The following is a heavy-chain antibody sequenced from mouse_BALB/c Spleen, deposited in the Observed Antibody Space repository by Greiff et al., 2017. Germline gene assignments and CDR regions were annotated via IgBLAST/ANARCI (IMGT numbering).Heavy chain of an antibody. Sequence: DVKLVESGGGLVQPGGSLKLSCAASGFTFSSYGMSWVRQTPDKRLELVATINSNGGSTYYPDSVKGRFTISRDNAKNTLYLQMSSLKSEDTAMYYCAREGGSTSLYYFDYWGQGTTLTVSS. V-gene: IGHV5-6-3*01. CDR2: INSNGGST. CDR1: GFTFSSYG. D-gene: IGHD1-1*01. CDR3: AREGGSTSLYYFDY. J-gene: IGHJ2*01.